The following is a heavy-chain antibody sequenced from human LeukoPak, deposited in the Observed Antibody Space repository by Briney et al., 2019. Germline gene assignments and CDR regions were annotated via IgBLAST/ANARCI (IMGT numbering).Heavy chain of an antibody. Sequence: PSETLSLPCTVSGGPISSYYWSWIRQPPGKGLEWMGYIFYCGSPNYNPSLKSRVTISVDTSKHQLSLNLSSVTAADTAVYYCARSSGVATVAARKFDYWGQGTLVTVSS. CDR3: ARSSGVATVAARKFDY. J-gene: IGHJ4*02. D-gene: IGHD6-6*01. V-gene: IGHV4-59*01. CDR1: GGPISSYY. CDR2: IFYCGSP.